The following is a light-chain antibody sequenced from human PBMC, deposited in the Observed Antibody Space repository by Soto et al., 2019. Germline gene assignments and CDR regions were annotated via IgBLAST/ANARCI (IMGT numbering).Light chain of an antibody. CDR3: QSYDSSLRGSI. Sequence: QSVLTQPPSVSGAPGQRVTISCTGSSCNIGAGYDVHWYQQLPGTAHKLLIYGNSNRPSGVPDRCSGSKSGTSASLAITGLQAEDEADYYCQSYDSSLRGSIFGGGTKLTVL. CDR2: GNS. CDR1: SCNIGAGYD. J-gene: IGLJ2*01. V-gene: IGLV1-40*01.